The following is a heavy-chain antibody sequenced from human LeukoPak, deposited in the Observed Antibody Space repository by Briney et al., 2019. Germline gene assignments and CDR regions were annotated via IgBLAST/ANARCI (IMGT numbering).Heavy chain of an antibody. V-gene: IGHV4-59*01. CDR2: IYYSGST. J-gene: IGHJ4*02. CDR3: ARSDYYDSSGYYFPFDY. D-gene: IGHD3-22*01. CDR1: GGSISSYY. Sequence: PSETLSLTCTVSGGSISSYYWSWIRQPPGKGLEWIGYIYYSGSTNYNPSLKSRVTILVDTSKNQFSLKLSSVTAADTAVYYCARSDYYDSSGYYFPFDYWGQGTLVTVSS.